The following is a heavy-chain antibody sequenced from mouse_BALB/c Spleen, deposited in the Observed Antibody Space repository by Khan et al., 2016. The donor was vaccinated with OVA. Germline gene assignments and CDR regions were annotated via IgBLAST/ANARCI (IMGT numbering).Heavy chain of an antibody. V-gene: IGHV1-4*01. CDR1: GYTFTSYT. D-gene: IGHD2-14*01. Sequence: QVHLKESGAELARPGASLKISCKASGYTFTSYTIHWLRQWPGQTLEWIGYINPSTDYTNYNQNFKDQVTLIVDKSSSTAYMQLSSLTSEDSAVYYCVRWGTYHRSDGWFAYWGQGTLVTVSA. CDR3: VRWGTYHRSDGWFAY. J-gene: IGHJ3*01. CDR2: INPSTDYT.